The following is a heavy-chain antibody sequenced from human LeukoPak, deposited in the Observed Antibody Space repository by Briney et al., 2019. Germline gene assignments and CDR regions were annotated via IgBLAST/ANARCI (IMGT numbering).Heavy chain of an antibody. J-gene: IGHJ5*02. CDR3: AIIQHYNWFDP. V-gene: IGHV1-69*06. D-gene: IGHD5-18*01. CDR2: IIPIFGTA. Sequence: GASVKVSCKASGGTFSSYAISWVRQAPGQGLEWMGGIIPIFGTANYAQKFQGRVTITADKSTSTAYVELSSLRSEDTAVYYCAIIQHYNWFDPWGQGTLVTVSS. CDR1: GGTFSSYA.